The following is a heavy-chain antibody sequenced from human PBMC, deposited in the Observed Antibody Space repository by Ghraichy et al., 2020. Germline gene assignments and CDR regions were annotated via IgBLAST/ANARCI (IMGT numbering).Heavy chain of an antibody. D-gene: IGHD2-8*01. CDR3: AHRHLSYNGGCFDP. J-gene: IGHJ5*02. Sequence: SGPTLVKPTQTLTLTCTFSGFSLSTNGVAVGWIRQPPNKALEWLALISWNGDKYYSPSVKSRLTITKDAYRSQVVLTMTNMDPVDTATYYCAHRHLSYNGGCFDPWGQGTLVTVSS. CDR2: ISWNGDK. CDR1: GFSLSTNGVA. V-gene: IGHV2-5*01.